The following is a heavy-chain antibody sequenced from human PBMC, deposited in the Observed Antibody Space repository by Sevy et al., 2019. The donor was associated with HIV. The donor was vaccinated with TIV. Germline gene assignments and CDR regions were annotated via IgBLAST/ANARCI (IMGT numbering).Heavy chain of an antibody. CDR1: GFSVSRNH. J-gene: IGHJ4*02. D-gene: IGHD6-19*01. V-gene: IGHV3-53*01. CDR2: IYSDGTT. CDR3: ARRLSSAWYFDF. Sequence: GGSLRLSCAASGFSVSRNHINWVRQAPGKGQEWISVIYSDGTTQYADSVKGRLTISRDTSNNTVYLHVSSLRADDTAVYYCARRLSSAWYFDFWGQGTLVTVSS.